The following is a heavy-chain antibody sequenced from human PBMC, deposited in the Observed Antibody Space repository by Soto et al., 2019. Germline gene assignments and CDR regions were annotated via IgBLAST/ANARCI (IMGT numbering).Heavy chain of an antibody. J-gene: IGHJ6*02. CDR1: GFTFSSYS. D-gene: IGHD6-13*01. CDR2: ISSSSSYI. Sequence: GGSLRLSCAASGFTFSSYSMNWVRQAPGKGLEWVSSISSSSSYIYYADSVKGRFTISRDNAKNSLYLQMNSLRAEDTAVYYCARDPSSPVHYYYYGMDVWGQGTTVTVSS. CDR3: ARDPSSPVHYYYYGMDV. V-gene: IGHV3-21*01.